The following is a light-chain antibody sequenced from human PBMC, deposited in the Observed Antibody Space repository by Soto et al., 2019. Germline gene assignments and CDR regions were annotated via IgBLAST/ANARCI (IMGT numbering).Light chain of an antibody. CDR1: QSVSSD. Sequence: EIVMTQSPATLSVSPGERATRSCRASQSVSSDLAWYQQKPGQAPRLLIYGASTRATGIPARFSGSGSGTEFILTISSLQSEDFAVYYCQQYNNWPHTFGQGTKLEIK. J-gene: IGKJ2*01. CDR3: QQYNNWPHT. V-gene: IGKV3-15*01. CDR2: GAS.